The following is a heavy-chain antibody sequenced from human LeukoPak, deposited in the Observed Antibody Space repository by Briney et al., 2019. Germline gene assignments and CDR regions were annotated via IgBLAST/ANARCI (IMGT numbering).Heavy chain of an antibody. J-gene: IGHJ4*02. D-gene: IGHD2-15*01. CDR2: ISYDGSNK. CDR1: GFTFSSYA. V-gene: IGHV3-30-3*01. CDR3: ARGGGGPIDLPVDY. Sequence: PGRSLRLSCAASGFTFSSYAMHWVRQAPGKGLEWVAVISYDGSNKYYADSVKGRFTISRDNSKNTLYLQMNSLRAEDTAVYYCARGGGGPIDLPVDYWGQGTLVTVSS.